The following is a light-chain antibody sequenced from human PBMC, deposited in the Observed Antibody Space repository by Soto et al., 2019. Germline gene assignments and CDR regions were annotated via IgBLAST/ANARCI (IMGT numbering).Light chain of an antibody. Sequence: EIVLTQSPATLSLSPGEGATLSCRASQSVSNYLAWYQQKPGQPPRLLIYDTSNRATGIPARFSGGGSGTDFTLTISSLEPEDFAVYFCQQRSDWPSLTFGGGTKVAIK. CDR2: DTS. CDR1: QSVSNY. CDR3: QQRSDWPSLT. J-gene: IGKJ4*01. V-gene: IGKV3-11*01.